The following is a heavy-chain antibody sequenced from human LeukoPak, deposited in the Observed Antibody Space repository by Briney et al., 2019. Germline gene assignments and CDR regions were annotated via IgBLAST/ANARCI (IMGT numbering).Heavy chain of an antibody. CDR1: GGSISSSHYY. Sequence: SETLSLTCTVSGGSISSSHYYWGWIRQPPGKGLEWIANFYFNGDTYYNPSLKSRVTISVDTSKNQFSLKLSSVTAADTAVYYCARGTYYDSSLDAFDIWGQGTMVTVSS. CDR2: FYFNGDT. CDR3: ARGTYYDSSLDAFDI. V-gene: IGHV4-39*07. J-gene: IGHJ3*02. D-gene: IGHD3-22*01.